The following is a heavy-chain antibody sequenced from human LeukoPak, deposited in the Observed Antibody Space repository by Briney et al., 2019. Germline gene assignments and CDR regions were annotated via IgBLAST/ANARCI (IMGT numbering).Heavy chain of an antibody. CDR1: GFTFSSYS. CDR3: ARDLGTFDY. V-gene: IGHV3-21*01. Sequence: GGSLRLSCAASGFTFSSYSMNWVRQAPGKGLEWVSSISSSSSYIYYADSVKGRLTISRDNAKDSLYLQMNSLRAEDTAVYYCARDLGTFDYWGQGTLVTVSS. J-gene: IGHJ4*02. CDR2: ISSSSSYI.